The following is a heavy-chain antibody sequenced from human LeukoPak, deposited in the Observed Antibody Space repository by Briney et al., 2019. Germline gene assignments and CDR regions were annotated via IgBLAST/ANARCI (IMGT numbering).Heavy chain of an antibody. D-gene: IGHD3-22*01. CDR1: GFTFSSYW. CDR2: IKQDGSEK. CDR3: ARAAGDSSGYYFYLDY. V-gene: IGHV3-7*01. Sequence: GGSLRLSCAASGFTFSSYWMSWVRQAPGKGLEWVANIKQDGSEKYYVASVKGRFTISRDNAKNSLYLQMNSLRAEDTAVYYCARAAGDSSGYYFYLDYWGQGTLVTVSS. J-gene: IGHJ4*02.